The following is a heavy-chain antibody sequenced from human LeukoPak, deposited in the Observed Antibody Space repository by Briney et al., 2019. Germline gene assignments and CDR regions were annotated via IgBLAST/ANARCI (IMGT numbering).Heavy chain of an antibody. CDR1: GGSIDSTNW. CDR3: ARSHDHLWGNYPDY. J-gene: IGHJ4*02. D-gene: IGHD3-16*02. V-gene: IGHV4-4*02. CDR2: IHHDGRI. Sequence: SETLSLTCTVSGGSIDSTNWWNWVRQPPGKGLEWIGEIHHDGRINYNPSLKSRVTLSVDKSKNQFSLRLNSVTAADTAMYYCARSHDHLWGNYPDYWGQGTLVTVSS.